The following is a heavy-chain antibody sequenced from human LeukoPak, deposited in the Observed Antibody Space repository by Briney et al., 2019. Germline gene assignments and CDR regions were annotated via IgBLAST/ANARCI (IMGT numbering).Heavy chain of an antibody. CDR3: ARDESTAWNYYYYYMDV. CDR2: ISYDGSNK. CDR1: GFTFSSYA. V-gene: IGHV3-30*04. J-gene: IGHJ6*03. D-gene: IGHD1-1*01. Sequence: PGGSLRLSCAASGFTFSSYAMHWVRQAPGKGLEWVAVISYDGSNKYYADSVKGRFTISRDNSKNTLYLQMNSLRAEDTAVYYCARDESTAWNYYYYYMDVWGKGTTVTVSS.